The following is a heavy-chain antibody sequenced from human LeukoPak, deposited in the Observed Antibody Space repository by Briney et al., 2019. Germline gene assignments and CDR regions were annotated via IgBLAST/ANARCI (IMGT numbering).Heavy chain of an antibody. J-gene: IGHJ4*02. CDR2: IHPSDSYT. Sequence: GESLKICCKGSGYSFTNYWLSWVRQMPGKGLEWMGRIHPSDSYTNYSPSFQGHVTISADTSISTAYLQWSSLKASDTAMYYCARIMITFGGVIVIADDWGQGTLVTVSS. CDR3: ARIMITFGGVIVIADD. CDR1: GYSFTNYW. D-gene: IGHD3-16*02. V-gene: IGHV5-10-1*01.